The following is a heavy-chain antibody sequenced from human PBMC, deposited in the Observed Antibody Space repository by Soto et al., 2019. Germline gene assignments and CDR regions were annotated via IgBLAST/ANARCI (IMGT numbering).Heavy chain of an antibody. D-gene: IGHD5-18*01. J-gene: IGHJ4*02. CDR2: IYHRGST. Sequence: PSETLALTCAVSGGSISSSNWWSWVRQPQGKGLEWIGEIYHRGSTIFNPSLKRRVTILVDKSMPPFSLQLSSVTAAVSVVYYCLSAEGGYSYGPPNFHYWDQGTLVTVSS. V-gene: IGHV4-4*02. CDR3: LSAEGGYSYGPPNFHY. CDR1: GGSISSSNW.